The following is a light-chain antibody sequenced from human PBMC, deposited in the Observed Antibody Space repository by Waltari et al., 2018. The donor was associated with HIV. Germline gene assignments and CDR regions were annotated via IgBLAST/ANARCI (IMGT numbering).Light chain of an antibody. CDR2: DVY. CDR3: SSFGGTYAYV. V-gene: IGLV2-11*01. J-gene: IGLJ1*01. Sequence: QSALTQSRSVSGSPGQSVTISCTGTSSDVVGYNYVSWYQQHPGTAPKLMIYDVYKRPSGVPDRFSGSKSGTTASLTISGLQAEDEADYYCSSFGGTYAYVFGSGTRVTVL. CDR1: SSDVVGYNY.